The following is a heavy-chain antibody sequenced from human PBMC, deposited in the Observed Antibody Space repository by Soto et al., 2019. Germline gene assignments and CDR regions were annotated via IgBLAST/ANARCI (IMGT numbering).Heavy chain of an antibody. CDR2: ISYDGSNK. D-gene: IGHD3-10*01. Sequence: GGSLRLSCAASGFTFSSYGMHWVRQAPGKGLEWVAVISYDGSNKYYADSVKGRFTISRDNSKNTLYLQMNSLRAEDTAVYYCAKDQVTYGSGSYYQGPDYWGQGTLVTVSS. J-gene: IGHJ4*02. CDR3: AKDQVTYGSGSYYQGPDY. CDR1: GFTFSSYG. V-gene: IGHV3-30*18.